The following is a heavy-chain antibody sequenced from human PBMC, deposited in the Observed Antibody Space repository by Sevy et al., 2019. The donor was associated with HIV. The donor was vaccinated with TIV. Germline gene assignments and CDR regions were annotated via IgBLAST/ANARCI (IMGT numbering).Heavy chain of an antibody. Sequence: GGSLRLSCAASGFTVSSNYMTWVRQAPGKGLEWVSVIYTGGSTYYAESVKGRFTISRDNSKITVYLRMNSLRAEDTAVYYCARGSTYYYDDSGYSTRGDAFDIWGQGTMVTVSS. CDR3: ARGSTYYYDDSGYSTRGDAFDI. CDR2: IYTGGST. CDR1: GFTVSSNY. D-gene: IGHD3-22*01. V-gene: IGHV3-53*01. J-gene: IGHJ3*02.